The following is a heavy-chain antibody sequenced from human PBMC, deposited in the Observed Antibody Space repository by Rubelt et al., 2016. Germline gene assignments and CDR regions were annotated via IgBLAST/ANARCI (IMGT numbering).Heavy chain of an antibody. CDR1: GFTFSTYA. CDR2: LSGSGDTT. V-gene: IGHV3-23*01. D-gene: IGHD3-10*01. CDR3: ARRVAYGYLDN. Sequence: GGGLVQPGGSLRLSCAASGFTFSTYAMTWVRQAPGKGLEWVSGLSGSGDTTYYADSVKGRFTISRDNSKNTLELQMNSLRAEDTAVYYCARRVAYGYLDNWGQGTLVTVSS. J-gene: IGHJ4*02.